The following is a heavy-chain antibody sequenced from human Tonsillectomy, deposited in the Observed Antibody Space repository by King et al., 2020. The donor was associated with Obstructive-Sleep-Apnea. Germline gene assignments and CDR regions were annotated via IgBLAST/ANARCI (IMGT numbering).Heavy chain of an antibody. D-gene: IGHD3/OR15-3a*01. Sequence: VQLVESGGGWVQPGGALRLSCANSGFSVSRNDMCWVRKSPGKGLEWVSVLCSGGSKYYADAVKGRFTISRDISNNTLYLQMISLRAEDTAVYYCARAPFIWTDYEQSWYFDLWGRGTLVTVSS. CDR1: GFSVSRND. CDR3: ARAPFIWTDYEQSWYFDL. V-gene: IGHV3-66*01. J-gene: IGHJ2*01. CDR2: LCSGGSK.